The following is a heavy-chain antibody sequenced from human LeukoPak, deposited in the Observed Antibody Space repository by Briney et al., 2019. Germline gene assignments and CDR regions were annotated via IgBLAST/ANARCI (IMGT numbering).Heavy chain of an antibody. CDR2: IYPGDSDT. V-gene: IGHV5-51*01. CDR1: GYRFTSYW. D-gene: IGHD3-9*01. J-gene: IGHJ4*02. Sequence: GESLKISCKGSGYRFTSYWIGWVRPMPGKGLEWMGIIYPGDSDTRHNPSFQGQVTISADKSISTAYLQWSSLKASDTAMYYCARLYFDWPSTFDYWGQGTLVTVSS. CDR3: ARLYFDWPSTFDY.